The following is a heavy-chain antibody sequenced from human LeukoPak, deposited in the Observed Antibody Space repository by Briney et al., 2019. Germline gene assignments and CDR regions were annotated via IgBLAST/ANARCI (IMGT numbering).Heavy chain of an antibody. D-gene: IGHD3-10*01. CDR3: ARDGAPVSFGGWFDS. Sequence: SETLSLTCTASGGSISSHYWSWFRQPPGKGLEWIGYIYYSGSTTYNPSLKRRVTISVDTSKNQFSLKLSSVTAADTAVYYCARDGAPVSFGGWFDSWGQGTLVTVSS. V-gene: IGHV4-59*11. J-gene: IGHJ5*01. CDR1: GGSISSHY. CDR2: IYYSGST.